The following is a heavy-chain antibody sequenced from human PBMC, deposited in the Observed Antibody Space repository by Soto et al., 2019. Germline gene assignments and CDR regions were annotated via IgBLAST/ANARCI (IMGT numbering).Heavy chain of an antibody. J-gene: IGHJ5*02. CDR3: ARHYCSSTSCSLSNWFDP. V-gene: IGHV1-18*01. D-gene: IGHD2-2*01. CDR1: GYTFTSYG. Sequence: ASVKVSCKASGYTFTSYGISWVRQAPGQGLEWMGWISAYNGNTNYAQKLQGRVTMTTDTSTSTAYMELRSLRSDDTAVYYCARHYCSSTSCSLSNWFDPWGQGTLVTVSS. CDR2: ISAYNGNT.